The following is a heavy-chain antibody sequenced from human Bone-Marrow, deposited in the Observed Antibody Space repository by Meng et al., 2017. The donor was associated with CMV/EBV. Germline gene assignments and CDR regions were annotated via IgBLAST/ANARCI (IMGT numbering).Heavy chain of an antibody. CDR2: ISGSSDYI. J-gene: IGHJ6*02. CDR1: GFTFSDYY. D-gene: IGHD5-24*01. CDR3: ARVHKWLQSRGYYYGLDV. Sequence: GESLKISCAASGFTFSDYYMSWVRQAPGKGLEWVSSISGSSDYIYYADSVKGRFTISRDNTKNSLYLQTNSLRAEDTAVYYCARVHKWLQSRGYYYGLDVWGQGTTVTVSS. V-gene: IGHV3-21*06.